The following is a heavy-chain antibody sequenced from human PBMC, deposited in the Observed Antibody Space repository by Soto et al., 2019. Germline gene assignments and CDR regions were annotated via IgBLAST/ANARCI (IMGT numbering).Heavy chain of an antibody. CDR1: GGSFSGYY. CDR2: INNSGST. CDR3: ARARRKRFSSIGTYYYYGMDV. V-gene: IGHV4-34*01. D-gene: IGHD6-6*01. Sequence: SETLSLTCAVYGGSFSGYYWSWIRQPPGKGLEWIGEINNSGSTNYNPSFKSRVTISVGTSKNQFSLKLSSVTAADTALYYCARARRKRFSSIGTYYYYGMDVWGQGTTVTVSS. J-gene: IGHJ6*02.